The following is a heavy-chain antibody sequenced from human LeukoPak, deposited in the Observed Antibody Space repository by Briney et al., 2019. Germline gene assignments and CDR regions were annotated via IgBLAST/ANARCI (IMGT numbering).Heavy chain of an antibody. CDR3: AKVAYDSYGHYYHDYFDY. Sequence: GGSLRLSCAASGFIFSTYEMIWVRQAPGKGLEWVSYISSGSSTIYYADSVKGRFTISRDNSKNTLYLQMNSLRAEDTALYYCAKVAYDSYGHYYHDYFDYWGQGTLVTVSS. V-gene: IGHV3-48*03. CDR2: ISSGSSTI. CDR1: GFIFSTYE. J-gene: IGHJ4*02. D-gene: IGHD3-22*01.